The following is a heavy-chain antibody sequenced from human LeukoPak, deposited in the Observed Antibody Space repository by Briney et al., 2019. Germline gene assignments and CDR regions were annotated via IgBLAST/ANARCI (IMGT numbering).Heavy chain of an antibody. J-gene: IGHJ4*02. CDR2: INPNSGGT. D-gene: IGHD5-12*01. V-gene: IGHV1-2*02. CDR1: GHTFTEYY. Sequence: ASVKVSCKASGHTFTEYYIHWVRQAPGQGLEWMGWINPNSGGTNYAQKFQGRITMTRDTSSRTAYMELSRLRSDDTAVYYCAGDPDSGYGPWGQGTLVTVSS. CDR3: AGDPDSGYGP.